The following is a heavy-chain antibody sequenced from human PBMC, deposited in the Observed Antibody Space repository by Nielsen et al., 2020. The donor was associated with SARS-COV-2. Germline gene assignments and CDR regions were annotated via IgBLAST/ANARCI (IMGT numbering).Heavy chain of an antibody. D-gene: IGHD1-26*01. CDR2: ISYDGSNK. Sequence: GESLKISCAASGFTFSSYGMHWVRQAPGKGLEWVAVISYDGSNKYYADSVKGRFTISRDNSKNTLYLQMNSLRAEDTAVYYCARAFYSGSYYDDAFDIWGQGTMVTVSS. CDR1: GFTFSSYG. CDR3: ARAFYSGSYYDDAFDI. V-gene: IGHV3-30*03. J-gene: IGHJ3*02.